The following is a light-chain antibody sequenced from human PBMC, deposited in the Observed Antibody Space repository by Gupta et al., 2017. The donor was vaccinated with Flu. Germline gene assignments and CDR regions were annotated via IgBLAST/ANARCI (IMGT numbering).Light chain of an antibody. CDR3: QQYGSSPGT. CDR1: QRVSANY. V-gene: IGKV3-20*01. J-gene: IGKJ1*01. CDR2: GAS. Sequence: GALSLSQGERATLSCRASQRVSANYLAWYQQKPGQPPRLLIYGASSRASGVPDRFSGSGSGTDFTLTISRLEPEDFAVYYCQQYGSSPGTFGQGTKAEIK.